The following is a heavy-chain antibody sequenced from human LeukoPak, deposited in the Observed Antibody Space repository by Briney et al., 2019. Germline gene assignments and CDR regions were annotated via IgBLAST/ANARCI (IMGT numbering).Heavy chain of an antibody. Sequence: PGGSLRLSCAASGFTFDDYAMHWVRQAPGKGLEWVSGISWNSGSIRYADSVKGRFTISRDNAKNSLYLQMNSLRAEDTALYYCAKDRVSTVTTRSHFDPWGQGTLVTVSS. V-gene: IGHV3-9*01. CDR3: AKDRVSTVTTRSHFDP. CDR1: GFTFDDYA. CDR2: ISWNSGSI. J-gene: IGHJ5*02. D-gene: IGHD4-17*01.